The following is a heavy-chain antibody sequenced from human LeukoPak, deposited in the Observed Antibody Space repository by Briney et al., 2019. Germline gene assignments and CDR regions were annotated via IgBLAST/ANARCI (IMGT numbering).Heavy chain of an antibody. CDR1: GFTFSSYG. CDR2: ISYDGSNK. J-gene: IGHJ4*02. V-gene: IGHV3-30*03. D-gene: IGHD1-26*01. Sequence: PGGSLRLSCAASGFTFSSYGMHWVRQAPGKGLEWVAVISYDGSNKYYADSVKGRFTISRDNAKNSLYLQMNSLRAEDTAVYYCARESSGSYPTDFDYWGQGTLVTVSS. CDR3: ARESSGSYPTDFDY.